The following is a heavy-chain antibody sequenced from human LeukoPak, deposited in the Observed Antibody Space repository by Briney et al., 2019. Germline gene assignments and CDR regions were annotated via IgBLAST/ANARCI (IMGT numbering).Heavy chain of an antibody. CDR2: IYHSGST. V-gene: IGHV4-38-2*02. Sequence: SETLSLTCSVSGYAISSGYFWGWIRQPPGKGLEWIGTIYHSGSTYYNPSLKSRVTISVDTSKNQFSLKLSSVTAADTAVYYCARGGNCSGGSCYSDRGWFDPWGQGTLVTVSS. J-gene: IGHJ5*02. CDR3: ARGGNCSGGSCYSDRGWFDP. CDR1: GYAISSGYF. D-gene: IGHD2-15*01.